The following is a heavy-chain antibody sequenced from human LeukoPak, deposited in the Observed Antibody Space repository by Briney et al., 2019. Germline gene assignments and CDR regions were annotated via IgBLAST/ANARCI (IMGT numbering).Heavy chain of an antibody. V-gene: IGHV4-4*07. J-gene: IGHJ4*02. Sequence: SETLSLTCTVSGASISSYYWSWIRQPAGKGLEWIGRIYNSGSTNYNPSLESRVTMSVDTSKNQFSLKLSSVTAADTAVYYCARDVRWTQNLNYFDYWGQGTLVTVSS. CDR3: ARDVRWTQNLNYFDY. D-gene: IGHD4-23*01. CDR1: GASISSYY. CDR2: IYNSGST.